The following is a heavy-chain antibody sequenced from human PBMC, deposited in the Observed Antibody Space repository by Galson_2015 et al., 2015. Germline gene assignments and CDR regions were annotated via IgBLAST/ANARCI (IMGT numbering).Heavy chain of an antibody. CDR2: IYYSGST. J-gene: IGHJ4*02. CDR3: ARFPRDYFDFDY. V-gene: IGHV4-30-4*01. CDR1: GGSIRSGDYH. Sequence: LSLTCTVSGGSIRSGDYHWSWIRQPPGKGLEWIGYIYYSGSTYYNPSLKSRVTISVGTSKNQFSLKLSSVTAADTAVYYCARFPRDYFDFDYWGQGTLVTVSS. D-gene: IGHD2/OR15-2a*01.